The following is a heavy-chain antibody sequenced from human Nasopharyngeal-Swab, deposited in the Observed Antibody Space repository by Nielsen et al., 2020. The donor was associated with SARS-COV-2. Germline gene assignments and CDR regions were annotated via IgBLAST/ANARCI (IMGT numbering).Heavy chain of an antibody. CDR2: ISSSSSYI. CDR3: ARDSKPTIFGVVIIYGMDV. J-gene: IGHJ6*02. CDR1: GFTFSSYS. D-gene: IGHD3-3*01. V-gene: IGHV3-21*01. Sequence: GESLKISCAASGFTFSSYSMNWVRQAPGKGLEWVSSISSSSSYIYYADSVKGRFTTSRDNAKNSLYLQMNSLRAKDTAVYYCARDSKPTIFGVVIIYGMDVWGQGTTVTVSS.